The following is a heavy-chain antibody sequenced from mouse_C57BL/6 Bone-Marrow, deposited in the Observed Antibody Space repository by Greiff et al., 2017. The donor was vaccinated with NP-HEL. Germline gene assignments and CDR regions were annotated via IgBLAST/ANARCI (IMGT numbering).Heavy chain of an antibody. Sequence: VKLMESGAELVRPGASVTLSCKASGYTFTDYEMHWVKQTPVHGLEWIGAIDPETGGTAYNQKFKGKAILTADKSSSTAYMELRSLTSEDSAVYYCTRQFDYDYYAMDYWGQGTSVTVSS. CDR2: IDPETGGT. D-gene: IGHD1-1*02. CDR3: TRQFDYDYYAMDY. CDR1: GYTFTDYE. J-gene: IGHJ4*01. V-gene: IGHV1-15*01.